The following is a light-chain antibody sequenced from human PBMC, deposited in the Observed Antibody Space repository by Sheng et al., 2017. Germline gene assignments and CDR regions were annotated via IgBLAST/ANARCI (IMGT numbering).Light chain of an antibody. CDR3: LQHNTDPPT. Sequence: DIQMTQSPSTLSASVGDRVTITCRASQSIRRWLAWYQQKPGAAPDLLIYKASSLESGVPSRFSGSGSGTEFTLTISSLQPEDFATYFCLQHNTDPPTFGQGTTVDIK. CDR1: QSIRRW. J-gene: IGKJ1*01. V-gene: IGKV1-5*03. CDR2: KAS.